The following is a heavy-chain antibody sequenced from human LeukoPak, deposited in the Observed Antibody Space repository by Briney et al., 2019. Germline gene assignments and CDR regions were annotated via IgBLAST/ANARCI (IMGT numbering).Heavy chain of an antibody. CDR3: AKATRGGSVDY. V-gene: IGHV3-53*01. J-gene: IGHJ4*02. Sequence: GGSLRLSCAASGFTVSSNYMSWVRQAPGKGLEWVSVIYSGGSTYYADSVKGRFTISRDNSKNTLYLQMNSLRAEDTAVYYCAKATRGGSVDYWGQGTLVTVSS. CDR2: IYSGGST. D-gene: IGHD6-25*01. CDR1: GFTVSSNY.